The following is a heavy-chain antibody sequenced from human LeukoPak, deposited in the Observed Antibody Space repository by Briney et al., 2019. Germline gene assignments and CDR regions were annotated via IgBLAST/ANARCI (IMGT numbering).Heavy chain of an antibody. Sequence: SETLSLTCSVSGGSISSYYWSWIRQPPGQGLEWVGNIYYRGSPNYNPSLKSRVTISEDASKNQFSLKLTSVTAADTAVYYWARREGTWGAFDIWGQGTMVTVSS. CDR2: IYYRGSP. D-gene: IGHD7-27*01. V-gene: IGHV4-59*01. CDR1: GGSISSYY. J-gene: IGHJ3*02. CDR3: ARREGTWGAFDI.